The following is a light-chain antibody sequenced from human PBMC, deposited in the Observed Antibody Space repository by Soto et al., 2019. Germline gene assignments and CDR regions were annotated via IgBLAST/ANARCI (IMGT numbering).Light chain of an antibody. CDR3: QLATSFPLIT. CDR1: QDVSTW. Sequence: DIQMTQPPSSLSASVGDRVTITCQASQDVSTWLAWYQQKPGKAPQLLIYAASSLLTGVPSRFSGSGSGTDFTLTISSLQPEDFATYYCQLATSFPLITFGQGTRLEI. CDR2: AAS. V-gene: IGKV1-12*01. J-gene: IGKJ5*01.